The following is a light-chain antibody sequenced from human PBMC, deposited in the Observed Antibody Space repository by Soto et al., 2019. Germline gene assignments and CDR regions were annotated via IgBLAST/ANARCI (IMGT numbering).Light chain of an antibody. V-gene: IGKV3-11*01. CDR2: DAS. CDR1: QSVSSY. J-gene: IGKJ4*02. Sequence: EIELTHAPASLYASRINLFTLSYRASQSVSSYLAWYQQKPGQAPRLLIYDASNRATGIPGRFSGGGSGTEFTLTISCLQPEDLAVCYCQQYINRPKFGRGTKVEI. CDR3: QQYINRPK.